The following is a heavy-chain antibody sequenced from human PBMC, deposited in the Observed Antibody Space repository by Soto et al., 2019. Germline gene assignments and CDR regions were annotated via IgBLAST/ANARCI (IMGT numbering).Heavy chain of an antibody. Sequence: QVQLVQSGAEVKKPGASVKVSCKASGYTFTSYYMHWVRQAPGQGLEWMGIINTSGGSTSYAQKFQGRVTMTRDTSTSTVYMELSSLRSEDTAVYYCARAGPSEGSQKHYYYYYYMDVWGKGTTVTVSS. V-gene: IGHV1-46*03. J-gene: IGHJ6*03. CDR1: GYTFTSYY. CDR2: INTSGGST. CDR3: ARAGPSEGSQKHYYYYYYMDV. D-gene: IGHD3-10*01.